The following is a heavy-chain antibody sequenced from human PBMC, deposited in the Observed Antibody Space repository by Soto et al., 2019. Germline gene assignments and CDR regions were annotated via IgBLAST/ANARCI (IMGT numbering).Heavy chain of an antibody. V-gene: IGHV1-18*01. CDR1: GYSFIIYG. D-gene: IGHD4-4*01. CDR3: ARAHVACAGHYTSFDY. CDR2: ISGYNGNK. Sequence: AAGKVCCEASGYSFIIYGISWGRQAPGQGREWMGWISGYNGNKDYAQDLQDRVTMTTDTSTRTAYMELRSLRSDEKAVYYCARAHVACAGHYTSFDYWGE. J-gene: IGHJ4*02.